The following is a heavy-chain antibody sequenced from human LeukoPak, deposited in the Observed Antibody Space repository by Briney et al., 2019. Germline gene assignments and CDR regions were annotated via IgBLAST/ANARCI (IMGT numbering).Heavy chain of an antibody. J-gene: IGHJ5*02. D-gene: IGHD3-10*01. CDR2: MNPNSGDT. CDR3: ARMHYYDSGGSNWFDP. V-gene: IGHV1-8*02. CDR1: EYIFTGYY. Sequence: EASVKVSCKASEYIFTGYYIHWVRQATGQGLGWMGWMNPNSGDTGYAHKFQGRVTMTANTSINTAYMELSSLRSEDTAVYYCARMHYYDSGGSNWFDPWGQGTLVTVSS.